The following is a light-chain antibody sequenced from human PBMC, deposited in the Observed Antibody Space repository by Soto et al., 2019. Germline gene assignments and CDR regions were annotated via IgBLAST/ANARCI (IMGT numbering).Light chain of an antibody. CDR2: RAS. Sequence: GDRVTITCRASQSISNSLAWYQQKPGKAPKLLIYRASALQSGVPSRFSGSGSGTEFTLTIDSLQPDDFATFYCQQYSTYPLTFGGGTKVDIK. CDR1: QSISNS. CDR3: QQYSTYPLT. V-gene: IGKV1-5*03. J-gene: IGKJ4*01.